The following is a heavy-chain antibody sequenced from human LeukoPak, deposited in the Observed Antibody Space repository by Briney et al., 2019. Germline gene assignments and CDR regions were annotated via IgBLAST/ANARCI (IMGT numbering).Heavy chain of an antibody. Sequence: SETLSLTCAVCGGFFSGYYWSGIRQPPGKGLEWIGEINHSGSTNYNPSLKSRVTISVDTSKNQFSLKLSSVTAADTAVYYCARTYYDILTGSSYGMDVWGQGTTVTVSS. CDR1: GGFFSGYY. J-gene: IGHJ6*02. D-gene: IGHD3-9*01. V-gene: IGHV4-34*01. CDR2: INHSGST. CDR3: ARTYYDILTGSSYGMDV.